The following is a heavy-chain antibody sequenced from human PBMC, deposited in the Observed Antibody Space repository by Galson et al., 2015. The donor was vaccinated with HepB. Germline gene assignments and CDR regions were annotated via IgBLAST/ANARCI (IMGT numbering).Heavy chain of an antibody. D-gene: IGHD3-10*01. V-gene: IGHV1-18*04. CDR2: IGTYGGNT. CDR3: ARVLSLRGANDY. J-gene: IGHJ4*02. Sequence: SVKVSCKASGYTFNTYGISWVRQAPGQGLEWMGWIGTYGGNTNYAQKFQGRFTMTTDTSTSTAYMELTSLRSDDTAVYYCARVLSLRGANDYWGQRTLVTVSS. CDR1: GYTFNTYG.